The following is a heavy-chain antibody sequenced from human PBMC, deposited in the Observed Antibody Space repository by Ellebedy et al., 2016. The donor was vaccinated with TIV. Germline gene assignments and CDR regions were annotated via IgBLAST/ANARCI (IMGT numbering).Heavy chain of an antibody. CDR3: ARDANDYGIDAFDI. J-gene: IGHJ3*02. D-gene: IGHD4-17*01. CDR2: IYYNGNT. CDR1: GASIDSGGYY. Sequence: SETLSLICTVSGASIDSGGYYWNWIRQHPGKGLEWVGYIYYNGNTYYNPSLQSRLTISLDTSRTQFSLTLSSVTAADTAVYYCARDANDYGIDAFDIWGQGTMVTVSS. V-gene: IGHV4-31*03.